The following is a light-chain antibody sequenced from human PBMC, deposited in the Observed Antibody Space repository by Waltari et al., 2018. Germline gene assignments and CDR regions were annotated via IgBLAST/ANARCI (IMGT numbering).Light chain of an antibody. CDR2: AAS. CDR1: QSISNY. CDR3: QQSYSTPQT. V-gene: IGKV1-39*01. Sequence: DIQMTQSPSSLSASVGDRFTITCRAIQSISNYLNWYQQKPGKAPKLLIYAASSLQSGVPSRFSGSGSGTDFTLTISSLHPEDFATYYCQQSYSTPQTFGQGTKVEIK. J-gene: IGKJ1*01.